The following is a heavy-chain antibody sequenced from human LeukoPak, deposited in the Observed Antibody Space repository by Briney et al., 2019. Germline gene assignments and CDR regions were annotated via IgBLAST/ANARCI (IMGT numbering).Heavy chain of an antibody. V-gene: IGHV3-30*18. Sequence: TGGSLRLSCAASGFTFSSYGVHWVRQAPGKGLEWVAVISYDGSNKFYADSVKGRFTISGDNSKNTLYLQMNSLRAEDTAVYYCAKEWDLLDYWGQGTLVTVSS. J-gene: IGHJ4*02. D-gene: IGHD1-26*01. CDR3: AKEWDLLDY. CDR2: ISYDGSNK. CDR1: GFTFSSYG.